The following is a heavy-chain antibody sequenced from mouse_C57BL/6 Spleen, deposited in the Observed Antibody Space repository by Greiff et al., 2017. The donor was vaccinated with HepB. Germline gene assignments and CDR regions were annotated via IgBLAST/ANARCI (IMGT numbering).Heavy chain of an antibody. CDR2: IDPNSGGT. V-gene: IGHV1-72*01. CDR3: ARSISYGSSPDAMDY. CDR1: GYTFTSYW. D-gene: IGHD1-1*01. Sequence: VQLQQSGAELVKPGASVKLSCKASGYTFTSYWMHWVKQRPGRGLEWIGRIDPNSGGTKYNEKFKSKATLTVDKPSSTASMQISSLTSEDSAVYYCARSISYGSSPDAMDYWGQGTSVTVSS. J-gene: IGHJ4*01.